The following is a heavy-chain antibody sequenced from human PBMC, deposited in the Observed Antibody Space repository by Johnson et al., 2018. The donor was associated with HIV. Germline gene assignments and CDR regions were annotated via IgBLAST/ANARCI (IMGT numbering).Heavy chain of an antibody. J-gene: IGHJ3*02. V-gene: IGHV3-33*06. CDR2: IWYDGSKE. Sequence: QVQLVESGGGVVQPGRSLRLSCEASGFTFSSYGMHWVRQAPGKGLEWVAVIWYDGSKEHYKDSVGGRFTISRDNSKNTLQLQLNSLRAEDTAVYYCAKGPAVGYSGSFSGGFDIWGQGTMVTVSS. D-gene: IGHD1-26*01. CDR1: GFTFSSYG. CDR3: AKGPAVGYSGSFSGGFDI.